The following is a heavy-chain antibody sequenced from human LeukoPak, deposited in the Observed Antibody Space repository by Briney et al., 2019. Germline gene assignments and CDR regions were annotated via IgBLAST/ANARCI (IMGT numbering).Heavy chain of an antibody. CDR2: IYYSGST. V-gene: IGHV4-39*07. Sequence: SETLSLTCTVSGGSISSSSYYWGWIRQPPGKGLEWIGSIYYSGSTYYNPSLKSRVTISVDTSKNQFSLKLSSVTAADTAVYYCARDCIAVAAPYGMDVWGQGTTVTVSS. D-gene: IGHD6-19*01. CDR1: GGSISSSSYY. J-gene: IGHJ6*02. CDR3: ARDCIAVAAPYGMDV.